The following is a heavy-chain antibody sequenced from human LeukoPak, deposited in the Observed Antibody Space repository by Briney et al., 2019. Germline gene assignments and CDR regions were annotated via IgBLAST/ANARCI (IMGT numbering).Heavy chain of an antibody. CDR3: ARASRVTFGGVIDN. J-gene: IGHJ4*02. D-gene: IGHD3-16*02. CDR1: GFTFRNYV. CDR2: ISGSGAGT. V-gene: IGHV3-23*01. Sequence: PGGSLRLSRTASGFTFRNYVMNWVRQAPGKGLEWVSGISGSGAGTNYADSVKGRLTISRDNSKNTLNLQMNSLRVDDTAVYYCARASRVTFGGVIDNWGQGTLVTVSS.